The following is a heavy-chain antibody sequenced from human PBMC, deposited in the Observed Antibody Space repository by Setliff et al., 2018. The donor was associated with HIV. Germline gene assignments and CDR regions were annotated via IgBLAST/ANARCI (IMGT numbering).Heavy chain of an antibody. CDR1: RDSVSSDTAA. CDR3: ARASKYGVRYYFDY. J-gene: IGHJ4*02. V-gene: IGHV6-1*01. D-gene: IGHD4-17*01. Sequence: SQTLSLTCAISRDSVSSDTAAWNWIRQSPSRGLEWLGRTYYRSKWYNDYAPSVKSRIGINPDTSKNQFSLQLNSVTPDDTAVYFCARASKYGVRYYFDYWGLGTLVTVSS. CDR2: TYYRSKWYN.